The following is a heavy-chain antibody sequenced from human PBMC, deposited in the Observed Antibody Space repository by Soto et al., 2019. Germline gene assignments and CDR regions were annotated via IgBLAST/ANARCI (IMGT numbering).Heavy chain of an antibody. CDR1: GDSVSSDSYY. Sequence: QVELQESGPGLVKPSETLSLTCTVSGDSVSSDSYYWTWIRQPPGNGLEWIGYIYSSGSTKYNPSLKSRPIIPLEPSSNPFCLEVTSVHAADTAVSSCARDIRGYSRAFDYWGQGTLVTVSS. V-gene: IGHV4-61*01. J-gene: IGHJ4*02. CDR2: IYSSGST. CDR3: ARDIRGYSRAFDY. D-gene: IGHD5-18*01.